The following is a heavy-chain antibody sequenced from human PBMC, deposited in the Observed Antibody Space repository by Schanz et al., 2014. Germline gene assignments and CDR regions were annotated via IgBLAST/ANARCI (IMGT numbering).Heavy chain of an antibody. Sequence: QVQLQESGPGLVKPSETLSLTCTVSGDSVNSNYWNWIRQSPGRGLEWIGHFYNPGSTNYNPSLKSRPTISIDPSTNRVSLNLPSGTAADTAVYFCARNKYTSGWYYFDYWGQGVLVTVSS. CDR1: GDSVNSNY. V-gene: IGHV4-59*08. CDR2: FYNPGST. CDR3: ARNKYTSGWYYFDY. D-gene: IGHD6-19*01. J-gene: IGHJ4*02.